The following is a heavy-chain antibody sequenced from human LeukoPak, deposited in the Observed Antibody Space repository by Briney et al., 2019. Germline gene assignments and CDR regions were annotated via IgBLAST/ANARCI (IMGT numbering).Heavy chain of an antibody. CDR3: ARDHGDYTFGL. J-gene: IGHJ4*02. CDR2: ISGSGSST. Sequence: PGGSRRLSCAASGFTFSSYAISWVRQAPGKGLEWVSAISGSGSSTYYRDSVKGRFTISRDNSKSTLYLQMNSLRAEDTAVYHCARDHGDYTFGLWGQGTLVTVSS. V-gene: IGHV3-23*01. CDR1: GFTFSSYA. D-gene: IGHD4-17*01.